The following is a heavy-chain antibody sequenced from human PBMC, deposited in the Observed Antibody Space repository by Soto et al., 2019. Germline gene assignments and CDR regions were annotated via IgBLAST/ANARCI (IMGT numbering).Heavy chain of an antibody. Sequence: EVQLVESGGGLVKPGGSLRLSCAASGFTFSSYSMNWVRQAPGKGLEWVSSISSSSSYIYYADSVKGRFTISRDNAKNSLYLHMNSLRAEDTAVYYCARDLGTRRYFQHWGQGTLVTVSS. CDR3: ARDLGTRRYFQH. D-gene: IGHD2-8*01. J-gene: IGHJ1*01. V-gene: IGHV3-21*01. CDR1: GFTFSSYS. CDR2: ISSSSSYI.